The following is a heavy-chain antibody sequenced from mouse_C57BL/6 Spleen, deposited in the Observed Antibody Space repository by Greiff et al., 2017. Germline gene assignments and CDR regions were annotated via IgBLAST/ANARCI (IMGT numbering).Heavy chain of an antibody. V-gene: IGHV1-81*01. J-gene: IGHJ4*01. CDR2: IYPTSGNT. Sequence: VQLQQSGAELARPGASVKLSCKASGYTFTSYGISWVKQRTGQGLEWIGEIYPTSGNTYYNEKFKGKATLTADKSSSTAYMELRSLTSEDSAVYFCARSGDLQIYAMDYWGQGTSVTVSS. CDR1: GYTFTSYG. CDR3: ARSGDLQIYAMDY.